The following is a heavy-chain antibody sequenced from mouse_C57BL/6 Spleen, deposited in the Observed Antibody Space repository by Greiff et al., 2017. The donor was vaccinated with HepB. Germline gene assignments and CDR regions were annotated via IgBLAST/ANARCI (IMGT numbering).Heavy chain of an antibody. J-gene: IGHJ1*03. CDR2: IWTGGGT. V-gene: IGHV2-9-1*01. CDR3: ARSITTVYWYFDV. D-gene: IGHD1-1*01. Sequence: VQRVESGPGLVAPSQSLSITCTVSGFSLTSYAISWVRQPPGKGLEWLGVIWTGGGTNYNSALKSRLSISKDNSKSKVFLKMNSLQTDDTARDYCARSITTVYWYFDVWGTGTTVTVAS. CDR1: GFSLTSYA.